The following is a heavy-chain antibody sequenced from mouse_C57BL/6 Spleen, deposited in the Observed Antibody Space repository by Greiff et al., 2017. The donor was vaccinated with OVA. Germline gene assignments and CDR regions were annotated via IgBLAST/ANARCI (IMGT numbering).Heavy chain of an antibody. CDR2: ISSKSNNYAT. V-gene: IGHV10-1*01. CDR1: GFSFNTYA. D-gene: IGHD1-1*01. J-gene: IGHJ1*03. CDR3: VRQYYYGSSNWYFDV. Sequence: EVQGVESGGGLVQPKGSLKLSCAASGFSFNTYAMNWVRQAPGQGLEWVARISSKSNNYATYSADSVKDRFTISRADSESMLYLQMNNLKTEGTAMYYGVRQYYYGSSNWYFDVWGTGTTVTVSS.